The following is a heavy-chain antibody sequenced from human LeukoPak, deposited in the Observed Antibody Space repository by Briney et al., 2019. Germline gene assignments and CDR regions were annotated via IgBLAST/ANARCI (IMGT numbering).Heavy chain of an antibody. CDR2: ISAYNGNT. CDR1: GYTFTSYG. D-gene: IGHD1-26*01. V-gene: IGHV1-18*01. Sequence: ASVKVSCKASGYTFTSYGISWVRQAPGQGLEWMGWISAYNGNTNYAQKFQGRVTMTRDMSTSTVYMELSSLRSEDTAVYYCARPWSYSGSYYVDAFDIWGQGTMVTVSS. CDR3: ARPWSYSGSYYVDAFDI. J-gene: IGHJ3*02.